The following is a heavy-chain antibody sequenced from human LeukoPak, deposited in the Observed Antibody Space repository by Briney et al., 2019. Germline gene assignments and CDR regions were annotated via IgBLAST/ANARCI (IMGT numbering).Heavy chain of an antibody. D-gene: IGHD4-11*01. V-gene: IGHV4-59*08. J-gene: IGHJ4*02. CDR1: GGSIGGYY. Sequence: SETLSLTCTVSGGSIGGYYGSWIRQPPGKGLEWIGYIHHSGSTEYNPSLEGRVSMSVDTSKTQFSLKLNSVAAADTAVYHCARYNYSNFVFDYWGQGTLVTVPS. CDR3: ARYNYSNFVFDY. CDR2: IHHSGST.